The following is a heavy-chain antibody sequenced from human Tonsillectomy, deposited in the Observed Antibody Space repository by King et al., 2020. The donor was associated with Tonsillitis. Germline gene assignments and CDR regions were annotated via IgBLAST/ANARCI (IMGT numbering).Heavy chain of an antibody. CDR3: ARRLGYCSGGSCPHWYFDL. CDR2: IYYSGST. Sequence: QLQESGPGLVKPSETLSLTCTVSGGSISSYYWSWIRQPPGKGPEWIGYIYYSGSTNYNPSLKSRVTISVDTSKNQFSLKLSSVTAADTAVYYCARRLGYCSGGSCPHWYFDLWGRGTLVTVSS. V-gene: IGHV4-59*08. CDR1: GGSISSYY. J-gene: IGHJ2*01. D-gene: IGHD2-15*01.